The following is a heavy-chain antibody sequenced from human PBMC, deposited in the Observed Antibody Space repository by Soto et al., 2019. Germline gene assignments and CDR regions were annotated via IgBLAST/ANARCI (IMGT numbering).Heavy chain of an antibody. V-gene: IGHV5-10-1*01. CDR2: IDPSDSYT. D-gene: IGHD6-13*01. Sequence: GESLKIPCKGSGYSFTSYRISWVRQMPGKGLEWMGRIDPSDSYTNYSPPFQGHVTISADKSISTAYLQWSSLKASDTAMYYCARVIAEKYACDIWGQGTKVTVSS. CDR3: ARVIAEKYACDI. CDR1: GYSFTSYR. J-gene: IGHJ3*02.